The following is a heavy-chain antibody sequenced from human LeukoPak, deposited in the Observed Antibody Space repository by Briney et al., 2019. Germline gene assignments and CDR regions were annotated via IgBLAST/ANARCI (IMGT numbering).Heavy chain of an antibody. Sequence: SETLSLTCTVSGGSISSYYWTWIRQPPGKGLEWIGYIYYSGSTNYNPSLKSRVTISVDTSKNQFSLKLSSVTAADTAVYYCARHLSGYGPADYWGQGTLVTVSS. CDR2: IYYSGST. CDR3: ARHLSGYGPADY. D-gene: IGHD5-12*01. CDR1: GGSISSYY. J-gene: IGHJ4*02. V-gene: IGHV4-59*08.